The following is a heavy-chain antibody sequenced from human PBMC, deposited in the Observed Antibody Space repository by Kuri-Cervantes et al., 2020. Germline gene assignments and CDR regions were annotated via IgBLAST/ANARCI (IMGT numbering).Heavy chain of an antibody. V-gene: IGHV3-53*01. CDR1: GFRFISYW. CDR2: TYPGGTT. Sequence: GGSLRLSCAASGFRFISYWMTWVRQAPGKGLEWVSITYPGGTTYYAHSVKGRFTISRDSAKNTLYFQMNSLRVEDTAVYYCVRDDPSGRGVTLDYWGQGTLVTVSS. CDR3: VRDDPSGRGVTLDY. D-gene: IGHD3-10*01. J-gene: IGHJ4*02.